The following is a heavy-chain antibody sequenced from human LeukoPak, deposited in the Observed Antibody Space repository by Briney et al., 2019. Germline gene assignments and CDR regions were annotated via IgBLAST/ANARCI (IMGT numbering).Heavy chain of an antibody. D-gene: IGHD3-3*01. V-gene: IGHV1-2*02. CDR3: ARAGGAHYDFWSGYYMGSPPMFFDY. CDR1: GYTFTSYH. Sequence: ASVKVSCKASGYTFTSYHMHWVRQAPGQGLEWMGIINPSGGTTNYAQKFQGRVTMTRDTSISTAYMELSRLRSDDTAVYYCARAGGAHYDFWSGYYMGSPPMFFDYWGQGTLVTVSS. CDR2: INPSGGTT. J-gene: IGHJ4*02.